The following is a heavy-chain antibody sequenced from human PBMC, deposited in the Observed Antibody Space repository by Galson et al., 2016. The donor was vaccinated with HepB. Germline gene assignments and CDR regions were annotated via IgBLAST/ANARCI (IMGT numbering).Heavy chain of an antibody. CDR3: ASWTPVTTGDFYYYYVMDV. D-gene: IGHD4-17*01. CDR2: IDYSGST. Sequence: LSLTCTVSGGSISSDTYYWNWLRQHPGKGLEWIGYIDYSGSTFYKASLKSRVTISLDTSKNQFSLKLTSVTVADTAVYYCASWTPVTTGDFYYYYVMDVWGQGTTVTVSS. J-gene: IGHJ6*02. CDR1: GGSISSDTYY. V-gene: IGHV4-31*03.